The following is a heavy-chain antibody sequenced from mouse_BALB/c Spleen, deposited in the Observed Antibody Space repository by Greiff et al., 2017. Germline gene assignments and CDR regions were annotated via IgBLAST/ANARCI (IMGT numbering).Heavy chain of an antibody. D-gene: IGHD4-1*01. Sequence: EVQLQQSGAELVRPGALVKLSCKASGFNIKDYYMHWVKQRPEQGLEWIGWIDPENGNTIYDPKFQGKASITADTSSNTAYLQLSSLTSEDTAVYYCARRSGAMDYWGQGTSVTVSS. CDR3: ARRSGAMDY. J-gene: IGHJ4*01. CDR2: IDPENGNT. V-gene: IGHV14-1*02. CDR1: GFNIKDYY.